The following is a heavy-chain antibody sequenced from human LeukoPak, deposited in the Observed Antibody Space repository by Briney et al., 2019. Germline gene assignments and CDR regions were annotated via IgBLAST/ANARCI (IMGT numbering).Heavy chain of an antibody. J-gene: IGHJ5*02. CDR3: ARDLDIVVVPASWFYP. Sequence: GGSLRLSCAASGFTFSTYSMNWVRQAPGRGLEWVSAISSSSKYIYYADAVKGRFTISRDDAKNSLSLQMNSLRAEDTAVYYCARDLDIVVVPASWFYPWGQGTLVTVSS. CDR2: ISSSSKYI. D-gene: IGHD2-2*03. CDR1: GFTFSTYS. V-gene: IGHV3-21*01.